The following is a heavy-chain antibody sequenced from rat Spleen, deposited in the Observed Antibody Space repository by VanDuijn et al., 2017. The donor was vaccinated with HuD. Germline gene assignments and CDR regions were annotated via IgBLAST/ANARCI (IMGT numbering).Heavy chain of an antibody. CDR1: GFTFSDYY. CDR2: ISYDGSST. Sequence: EGQLVESDGGLVQPGRALKLSCAASGFTFSDYYMAWVRQAPTKGLEWVGTISYDGSSTYYRDSVKVRFTVSRDNAKSTLYLQMDSLRSEDTATYYCATPLFDYWGQGVMVTVSS. CDR3: ATPLFDY. V-gene: IGHV5-29*01. J-gene: IGHJ2*01.